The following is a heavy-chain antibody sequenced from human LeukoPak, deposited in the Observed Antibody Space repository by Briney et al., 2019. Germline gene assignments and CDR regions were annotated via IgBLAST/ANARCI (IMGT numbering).Heavy chain of an antibody. Sequence: GGPLRLSCAASGFTFSSYSMNWVRQAPGKGLEWVSSISSSSSYIYYADSVKGRFTISRDNAKNSLYLQMNSLRAEDTAVYYCARLGERIAAPFNYWGQGTLVTVSS. CDR3: ARLGERIAAPFNY. J-gene: IGHJ4*02. D-gene: IGHD3-16*01. CDR2: ISSSSSYI. CDR1: GFTFSSYS. V-gene: IGHV3-21*01.